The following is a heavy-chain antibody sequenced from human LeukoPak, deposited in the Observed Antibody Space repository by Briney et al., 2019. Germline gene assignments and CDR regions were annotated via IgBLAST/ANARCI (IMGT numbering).Heavy chain of an antibody. V-gene: IGHV4-34*01. D-gene: IGHD2-15*01. CDR3: ARVRRGYCSGGSCYRGYFDY. Sequence: SETLSLTCAVYGGSFSGYYWSWIRQPPGKGLEWIGSIYYSGSTYYNPSLKSRVTISVDTSKNQFSLKLSSVTAADTAVYYCARVRRGYCSGGSCYRGYFDYWGQGTLVTVSS. CDR1: GGSFSGYY. CDR2: IYYSGST. J-gene: IGHJ4*02.